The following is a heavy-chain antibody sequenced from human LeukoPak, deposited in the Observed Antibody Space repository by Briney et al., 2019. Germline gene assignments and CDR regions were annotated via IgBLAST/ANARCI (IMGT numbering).Heavy chain of an antibody. CDR3: ARDLVYCTNGVCYNDYYYMDI. J-gene: IGHJ6*03. Sequence: ASVKVSCKASGGTFSSYAISWVRQAPGQGLEWMGWISAYNGNTNYAQKLQGRVTMTTDTSTSTAYMELRSLRSDDTAVYYCARDLVYCTNGVCYNDYYYMDIWGKGTTVTVSS. CDR1: GGTFSSYA. D-gene: IGHD2-8*01. CDR2: ISAYNGNT. V-gene: IGHV1-18*01.